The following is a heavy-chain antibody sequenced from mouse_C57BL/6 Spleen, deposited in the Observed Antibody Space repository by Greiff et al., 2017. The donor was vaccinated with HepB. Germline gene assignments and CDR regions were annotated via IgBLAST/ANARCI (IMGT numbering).Heavy chain of an antibody. D-gene: IGHD2-4*01. V-gene: IGHV3-6*01. Sequence: ESGPGLVKPSQSLSLTCSVTGYSITSGYYWNWIRQFPGNKLEWMGYISYDGSNNYNPSLKNRISITRDTSKNQFFLKLNSVTTEDTATYYCASRGYDYDWYFDVWGTGTTVTVSS. CDR1: GYSITSGYY. CDR2: ISYDGSN. J-gene: IGHJ1*03. CDR3: ASRGYDYDWYFDV.